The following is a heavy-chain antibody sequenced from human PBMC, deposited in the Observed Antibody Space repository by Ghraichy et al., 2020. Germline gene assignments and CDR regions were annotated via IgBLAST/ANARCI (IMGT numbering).Heavy chain of an antibody. CDR1: GLTLGADA. D-gene: IGHD4-17*01. Sequence: GGSLRLSCAASGLTLGADAMSGVRQAPGKGLEYIALIRSRSYGGTPDYAASVKDRFIISRDDSKSIAYLQMNSLKTEDTAVYYCTRERVTTSVNPHRYYGMDVWGLVTTVTVSS. CDR2: IRSRSYGGTP. V-gene: IGHV3-49*04. J-gene: IGHJ6*04. CDR3: TRERVTTSVNPHRYYGMDV.